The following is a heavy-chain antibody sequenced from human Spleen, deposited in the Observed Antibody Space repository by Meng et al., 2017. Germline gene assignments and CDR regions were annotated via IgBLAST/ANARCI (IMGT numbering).Heavy chain of an antibody. D-gene: IGHD4-11*01. CDR1: GGSFSDYY. CDR2: INHSGST. J-gene: IGHJ4*02. V-gene: IGHV4-34*01. CDR3: ARGPTTMAHDFDY. Sequence: QVQVQQWGPGLVKPSETLSLTCVVSGGSFSDYYWSWIRQPPGKGLEWIGEINHSGSTNYNPSLESRATISVDTSQNNLSLKLSSVTAADSAVYYCARGPTTMAHDFDYWGQGTLVTVSS.